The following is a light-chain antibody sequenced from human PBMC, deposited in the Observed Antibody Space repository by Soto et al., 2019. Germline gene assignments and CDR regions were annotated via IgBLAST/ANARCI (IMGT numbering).Light chain of an antibody. CDR1: SSDVGGYNY. CDR3: RSYTSSSTYV. V-gene: IGLV2-14*01. J-gene: IGLJ1*01. Sequence: QSVLPQPASVSGSPVQSITISCTGTSSDVGGYNYVSWYQQHPGKAPKLMIYDVSNRPSGVSNRFSGSKSGITASLTISGLQAEDEADYYCRSYTSSSTYVFGTGTKVTVL. CDR2: DVS.